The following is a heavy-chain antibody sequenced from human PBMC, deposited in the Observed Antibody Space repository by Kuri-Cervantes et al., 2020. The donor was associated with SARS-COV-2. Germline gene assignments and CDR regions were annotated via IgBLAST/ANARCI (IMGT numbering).Heavy chain of an antibody. CDR1: GFTFSSYT. D-gene: IGHD4-17*01. V-gene: IGHV3-21*06. J-gene: IGHJ4*02. CDR3: ARGSYGDDVGSSLDF. CDR2: ISTGSMYI. Sequence: GGSLRLSCEASGFTFSSYTMNWVRQAPGQGLEWVSSISTGSMYIYYADSMKGRFIISRDNAKSSLYLQMNSLRAEDTAVYYCARGSYGDDVGSSLDFWGQGTLVTFSS.